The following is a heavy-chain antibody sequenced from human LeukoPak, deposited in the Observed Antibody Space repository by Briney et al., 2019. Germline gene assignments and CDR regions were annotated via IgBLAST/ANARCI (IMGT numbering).Heavy chain of an antibody. D-gene: IGHD1-7*01. Sequence: GGSLRLSCAASGFTFSTHVMLWVRQAPGKGLEWVALISYDGSNKYYADSVKGRFTISRDNSKNTLYLQMNSLRAEDTAVYYCARDYPGGWNSLDYWGQGTLVTVSS. CDR2: ISYDGSNK. CDR3: ARDYPGGWNSLDY. J-gene: IGHJ4*02. CDR1: GFTFSTHV. V-gene: IGHV3-30*03.